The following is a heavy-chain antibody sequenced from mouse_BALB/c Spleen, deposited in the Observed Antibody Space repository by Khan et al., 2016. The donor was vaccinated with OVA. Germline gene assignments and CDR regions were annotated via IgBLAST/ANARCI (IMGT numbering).Heavy chain of an antibody. Sequence: QVRLQQSGAELVRPGTSVKMSCKAAGYTFTNYWIGWIKQRPGHGLEWIGDSFPGGGYTDYNEKFKGKATLTADTFSNTAYMQLSSLTSEDSAIYYCARGSRYDYYFDYWGQGTSLTVSS. CDR3: ARGSRYDYYFDY. CDR2: SFPGGGYT. V-gene: IGHV1-63*02. J-gene: IGHJ2*02. CDR1: GYTFTNYW. D-gene: IGHD2-14*01.